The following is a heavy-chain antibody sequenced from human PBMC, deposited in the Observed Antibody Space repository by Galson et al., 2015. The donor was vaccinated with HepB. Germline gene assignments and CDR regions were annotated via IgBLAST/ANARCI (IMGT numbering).Heavy chain of an antibody. V-gene: IGHV3-23*01. J-gene: IGHJ4*02. Sequence: SLRLSCAASGFTFRIYGMSWVRQAPGKGLEWVSSITSSGGNSYYTDSVKGRFTVSRDNSKNTLLLQLNSLRAEDTAMYFCAKDGIMVANNPYHFHYWGQGTLVTVSS. D-gene: IGHD2-15*01. CDR1: GFTFRIYG. CDR3: AKDGIMVANNPYHFHY. CDR2: ITSSGGNS.